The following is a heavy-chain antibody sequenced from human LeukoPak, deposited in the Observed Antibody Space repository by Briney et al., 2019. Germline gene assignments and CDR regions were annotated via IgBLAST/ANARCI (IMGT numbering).Heavy chain of an antibody. D-gene: IGHD5-12*01. V-gene: IGHV3-48*03. Sequence: GGSLRLSCAASVFTFSRYEINWVRQAPGKGLEWGSYISSSGSTIYYADSVKGRFTISRDNAKNSLYLQMNSLRAEDTAVYYCAREYGNSGYGFWFDPWGQGTLVTVSS. CDR1: VFTFSRYE. CDR3: AREYGNSGYGFWFDP. J-gene: IGHJ5*02. CDR2: ISSSGSTI.